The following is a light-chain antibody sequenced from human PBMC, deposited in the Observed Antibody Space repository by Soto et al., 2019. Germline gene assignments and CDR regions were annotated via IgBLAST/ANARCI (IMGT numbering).Light chain of an antibody. V-gene: IGKV1-9*01. CDR3: QHLNSYPLT. Sequence: DIQLTQSPSFLSASVGDRVTSTCRASQGISSYLAWYQQKPGKAPKLLIYAASTLQSGVPSRFSGSGSGTEFTLTISSLQPEDFATYYCQHLNSYPLTFGGGTQVEI. CDR1: QGISSY. J-gene: IGKJ4*01. CDR2: AAS.